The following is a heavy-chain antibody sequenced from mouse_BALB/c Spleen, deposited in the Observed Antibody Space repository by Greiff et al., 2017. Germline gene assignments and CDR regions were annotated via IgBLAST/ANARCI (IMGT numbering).Heavy chain of an antibody. V-gene: IGHV3-6*02. CDR2: ISYDGSN. D-gene: IGHD2-3*01. CDR1: GYSITSGYY. CDR3: ARDWDGYSYAMDY. Sequence: EVQLQESGPGLVKPSQSLSLTCSVTGYSITSGYYWNWIRQFPGNKLEWMGYISYDGSNNYNPSLKNRISITRDTSKNQFFLKLNSVTTEDTATYYCARDWDGYSYAMDYWGQGTSVTVSS. J-gene: IGHJ4*01.